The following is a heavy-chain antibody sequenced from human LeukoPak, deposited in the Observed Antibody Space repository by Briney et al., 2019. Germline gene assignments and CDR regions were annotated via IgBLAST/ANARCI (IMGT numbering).Heavy chain of an antibody. Sequence: SETLSLTCTVSGGSISSYYWSWIRQPPGKGLEWIGYIYYSGSTNYNPSLKSRVTISVDTSKNQFSPKLSSVTAADAAVYYCARDGPSAADNWFDPWGQGTLVTVSS. CDR3: ARDGPSAADNWFDP. D-gene: IGHD6-13*01. CDR1: GGSISSYY. V-gene: IGHV4-59*01. CDR2: IYYSGST. J-gene: IGHJ5*02.